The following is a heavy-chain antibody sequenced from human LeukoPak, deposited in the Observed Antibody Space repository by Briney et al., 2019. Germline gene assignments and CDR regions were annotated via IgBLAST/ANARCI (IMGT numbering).Heavy chain of an antibody. J-gene: IGHJ4*02. CDR1: GGSVSSGDFY. Sequence: SETLSLTCTVSGGSVSSGDFYWSWIRQPPGQGLEWIAFIYYSGRTYYNMSLKSRTIISVDTSRNRFSLKLSSVTAADTAVYYCASFYGSGSSWGQGTLVTVSS. CDR2: IYYSGRT. CDR3: ASFYGSGSS. D-gene: IGHD3-10*01. V-gene: IGHV4-30-4*08.